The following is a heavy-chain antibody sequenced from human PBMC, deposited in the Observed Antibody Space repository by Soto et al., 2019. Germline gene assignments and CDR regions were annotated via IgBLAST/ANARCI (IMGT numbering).Heavy chain of an antibody. CDR3: ARAAIKGHQVAGQQPTSQSLDY. D-gene: IGHD1-26*01. CDR1: GETFSGYY. J-gene: IGHJ4*02. Sequence: PSETLSLTCAVYGETFSGYYWTWIRQPPGEGLEWIGEVNHSGGTNYNPSLESRLTISADTSKNQFSLKLTSLTAADTAVYYCARAAIKGHQVAGQQPTSQSLDYWGQGTLVSVS. V-gene: IGHV4-34*01. CDR2: VNHSGGT.